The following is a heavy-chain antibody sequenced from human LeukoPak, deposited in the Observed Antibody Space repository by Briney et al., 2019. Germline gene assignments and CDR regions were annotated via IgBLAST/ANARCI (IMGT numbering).Heavy chain of an antibody. V-gene: IGHV3-30*04. CDR1: GFTFSSYA. J-gene: IGHJ4*02. CDR2: ISYDGSNK. Sequence: GRSLRLSCAASGFTFSSYAMHWVRQAPGKGLEWVAVISYDGSNKYYADSVRGRFTISRDNSKNTLYLQMNRLRAEDTAVYYGASQPGGYVPAAMRLDYWGQGTLVTVSS. CDR3: ASQPGGYVPAAMRLDY. D-gene: IGHD2-2*01.